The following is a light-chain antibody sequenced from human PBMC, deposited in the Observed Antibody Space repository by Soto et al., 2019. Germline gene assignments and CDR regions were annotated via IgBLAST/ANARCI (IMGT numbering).Light chain of an antibody. CDR3: QTWGTGIQV. V-gene: IGLV4-69*01. J-gene: IGLJ2*01. CDR1: SGHSSDA. Sequence: QPVLTQSPSASASLGASVKLTCTLSSGHSSDAIAWHQQQPEKGPRYLMKLNSDGSHSKGDGIPDRFSGSSSGAERYLTITCLPSEDEADYYCQTWGTGIQVFGGGTKLTVL. CDR2: LNSDGSH.